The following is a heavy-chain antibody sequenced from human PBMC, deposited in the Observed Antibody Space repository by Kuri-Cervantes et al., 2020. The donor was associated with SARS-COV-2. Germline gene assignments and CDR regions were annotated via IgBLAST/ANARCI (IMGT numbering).Heavy chain of an antibody. V-gene: IGHV4-39*01. Sequence: GSLRLSCTVSGGSISSSSFYCGWIRQPPGKGLEWIASIYHTGNSYYNPSLKSRVTISVDTSKNQFSLKLSSVTAADTAVYYCATRFLEWDYWGQGTLVTCYS. J-gene: IGHJ4*02. CDR2: IYHTGNS. CDR3: ATRFLEWDY. D-gene: IGHD3-3*01. CDR1: GGSISSSSFY.